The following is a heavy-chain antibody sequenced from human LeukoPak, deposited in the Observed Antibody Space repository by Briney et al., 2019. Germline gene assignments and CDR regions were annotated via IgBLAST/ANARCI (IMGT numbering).Heavy chain of an antibody. CDR1: GYSISSGYH. D-gene: IGHD2-21*02. CDR2: VSHSGAT. Sequence: SETLSLTCTVSGYSISSGYHWAWIRQPPGRGPEWIGTVSHSGATQYNPSLTSRVTVSLDTSKNQFSLSLNTGTAADTAVFYCARSMVTTDRNFDHWGQGTLVTVSS. J-gene: IGHJ4*01. V-gene: IGHV4-38-2*02. CDR3: ARSMVTTDRNFDH.